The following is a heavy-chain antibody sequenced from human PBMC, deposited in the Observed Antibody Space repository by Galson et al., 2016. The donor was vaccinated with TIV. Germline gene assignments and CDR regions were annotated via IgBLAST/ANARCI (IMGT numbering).Heavy chain of an antibody. Sequence: SLRLSCAASRFSFHTYWMSWLRQAPGMGLEWVASINDGGSEKDYVDSVKGRFTISRDNAQTSLYLQMDSLRAEDTAVYYCARMLFDIVQAPAATPTGYFDPWGQGTLVTVSS. D-gene: IGHD2-2*01. CDR3: ARMLFDIVQAPAATPTGYFDP. V-gene: IGHV3-7*01. J-gene: IGHJ5*02. CDR1: RFSFHTYW. CDR2: INDGGSEK.